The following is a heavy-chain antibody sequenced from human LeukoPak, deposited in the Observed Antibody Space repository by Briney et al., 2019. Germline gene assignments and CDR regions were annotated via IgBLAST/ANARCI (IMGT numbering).Heavy chain of an antibody. D-gene: IGHD2-21*02. CDR3: ARESVPPYCGGDCCLDY. CDR2: IIPIFGTA. J-gene: IGHJ4*02. CDR1: GGTFSSYA. Sequence: SVKVSCKASGGTFSSYAISWVRQAPGQGLEWMGRIIPIFGTANYAQKFQGRVTITTDESTSTAYMELSSLRSEDTAVYYCARESVPPYCGGDCCLDYWGQGALVTVSS. V-gene: IGHV1-69*05.